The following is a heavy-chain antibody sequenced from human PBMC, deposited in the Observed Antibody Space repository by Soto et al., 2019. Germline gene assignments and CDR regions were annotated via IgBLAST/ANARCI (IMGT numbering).Heavy chain of an antibody. D-gene: IGHD6-13*01. CDR1: GYTFTSYA. V-gene: IGHV1-3*01. J-gene: IGHJ4*02. Sequence: QVQLVQSGAEVKKPGASVKVSCKASGYTFTSYAMHWVRQAPGQRLEWMGWINAGNGNTKYSQKFQGRVTITRDTSASTAYMELSSLRSEDTAVYYCARDVAADGTVDYWGQGTLVTVSS. CDR3: ARDVAADGTVDY. CDR2: INAGNGNT.